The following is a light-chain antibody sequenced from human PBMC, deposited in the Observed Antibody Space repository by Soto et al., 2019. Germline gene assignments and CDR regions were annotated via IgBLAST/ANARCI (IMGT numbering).Light chain of an antibody. CDR1: QSVSGN. V-gene: IGKV3-15*01. CDR2: GAS. Sequence: EIVMTQSPASLSVSPGERATLSCRASQSVSGNLAWYQQKPGQAPRLLIYGASTRATGVPARFSGSGSGTDFNLTISSLQSEDFAIYYCQQYDSWPPLTFGGGTKVDIK. J-gene: IGKJ4*01. CDR3: QQYDSWPPLT.